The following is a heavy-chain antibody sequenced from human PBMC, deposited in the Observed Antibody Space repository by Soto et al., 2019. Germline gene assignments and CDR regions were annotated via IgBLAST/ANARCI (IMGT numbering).Heavy chain of an antibody. Sequence: PGGSLRLSCGASGFSFSKYGMHWVRQAPGEGLEWLSLISYDGSEKWYAESVKGRFTISRDNSKNTLYLQMNSLRAEDTAVYYCARDLRSGYCSSTSCHPLVGMDVWGQGTTVTVSS. D-gene: IGHD2-2*01. CDR1: GFSFSKYG. CDR3: ARDLRSGYCSSTSCHPLVGMDV. J-gene: IGHJ6*02. CDR2: ISYDGSEK. V-gene: IGHV3-33*08.